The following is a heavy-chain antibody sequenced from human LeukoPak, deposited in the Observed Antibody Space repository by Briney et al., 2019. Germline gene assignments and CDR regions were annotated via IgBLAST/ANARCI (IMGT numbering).Heavy chain of an antibody. V-gene: IGHV3-7*01. CDR2: IKQDGSEK. D-gene: IGHD3-22*01. CDR1: GLTFNSYW. Sequence: GGSLRLSCTASGLTFNSYWMTWVRQAPGKGLEWVANIKQDGSEKYYLDSVKGRFTISRDNANKSLYLQMNGLGVEDTAVYYCARLRRNTDSSGFFYYYDYWGQGTLVTVSS. J-gene: IGHJ4*02. CDR3: ARLRRNTDSSGFFYYYDY.